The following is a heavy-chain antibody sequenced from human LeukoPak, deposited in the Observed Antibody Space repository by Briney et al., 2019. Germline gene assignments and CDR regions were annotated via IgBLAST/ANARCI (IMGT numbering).Heavy chain of an antibody. Sequence: PSETLSLTCAVYGGSFSGYYWSWIRQPPGQGLEWIGEINHSGSTNYNPSLKSRVTISVDTSKNQFSLKLSSVTAADTAVYYCARDRGIAAAGSTNETYYFDYWGQGTLVTVSS. D-gene: IGHD6-13*01. CDR1: GGSFSGYY. V-gene: IGHV4-34*01. CDR3: ARDRGIAAAGSTNETYYFDY. CDR2: INHSGST. J-gene: IGHJ4*02.